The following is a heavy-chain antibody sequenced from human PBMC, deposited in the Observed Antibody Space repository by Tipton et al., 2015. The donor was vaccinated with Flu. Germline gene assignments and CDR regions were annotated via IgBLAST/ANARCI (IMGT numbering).Heavy chain of an antibody. J-gene: IGHJ4*02. CDR2: ISSNGGST. CDR1: GFTFSSYA. CDR3: VKSGNNYDFWSGPIH. D-gene: IGHD3-3*01. Sequence: SLRLSCSASGFTFSSYAMHWVRQAPGKGLEYVSAISSNGGSTYYADSVKGRFTISRDNSKNTLYLQMSSLRAEDTAVYYCVKSGNNYDFWSGPIHWGQGTLVTVSS. V-gene: IGHV3-64D*06.